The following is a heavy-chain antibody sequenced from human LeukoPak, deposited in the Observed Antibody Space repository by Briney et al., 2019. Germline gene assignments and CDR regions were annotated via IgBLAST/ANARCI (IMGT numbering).Heavy chain of an antibody. V-gene: IGHV3-7*01. D-gene: IGHD6-13*01. Sequence: GGSLRLSCAASGFTFSSYWMSWVRQAPGKGLEWVANIKQDGSEKYYVDSVKGRFTISRDNAKNSLYLQMNSLRAEDTAVYYCAREPGIAAAVAFDIWGQGTMVTVSS. CDR2: IKQDGSEK. CDR3: AREPGIAAAVAFDI. J-gene: IGHJ3*02. CDR1: GFTFSSYW.